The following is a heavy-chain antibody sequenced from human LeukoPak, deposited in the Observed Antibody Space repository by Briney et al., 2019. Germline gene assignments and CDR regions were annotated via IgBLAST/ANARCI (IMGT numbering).Heavy chain of an antibody. D-gene: IGHD1-1*01. J-gene: IGHJ6*03. CDR3: ARDRMLRGVEDYYYYMDV. CDR1: GGSISSYY. CDR2: IYYSGST. V-gene: IGHV4-59*01. Sequence: TSSETLSLTCTVSGGSISSYYWSWIRQPPGKGLEWIGYIYYSGSTNYNPSLKSRVTISVDTSKNQFSLKLSSVTAADTAVYYCARDRMLRGVEDYYYYMDVWGKGTTVTISS.